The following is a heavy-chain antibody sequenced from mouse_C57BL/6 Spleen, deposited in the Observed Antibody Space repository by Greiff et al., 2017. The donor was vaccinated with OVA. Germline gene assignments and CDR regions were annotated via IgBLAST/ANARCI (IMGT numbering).Heavy chain of an antibody. Sequence: QVQLQQPGAELVRPGSSVKLSCKASGYTFTSYWMHWVKQRPIQGLEWIGNIDPSDSETHYNQKFKDKATLTVDKSSSTAYMQLSSLTSEDSAVYYCARPSYSNYGTWFAYWGQGTLVTVSA. J-gene: IGHJ3*01. V-gene: IGHV1-52*01. CDR1: GYTFTSYW. CDR2: IDPSDSET. D-gene: IGHD2-5*01. CDR3: ARPSYSNYGTWFAY.